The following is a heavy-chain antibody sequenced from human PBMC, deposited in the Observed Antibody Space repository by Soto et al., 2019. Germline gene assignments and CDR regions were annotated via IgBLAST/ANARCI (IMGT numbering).Heavy chain of an antibody. V-gene: IGHV4-4*07. J-gene: IGHJ6*02. CDR1: GGSISSYY. Sequence: SETLSLTCTVSGGSISSYYWSWIRQPAGKGLEWIGRIYTSGSTNYNPSLKSRVTMSVDTSKNQFSLKLSSVTAADTAVYYCAREELTIFGVVISGYGMDVWGQGTTVTVSS. D-gene: IGHD3-3*01. CDR2: IYTSGST. CDR3: AREELTIFGVVISGYGMDV.